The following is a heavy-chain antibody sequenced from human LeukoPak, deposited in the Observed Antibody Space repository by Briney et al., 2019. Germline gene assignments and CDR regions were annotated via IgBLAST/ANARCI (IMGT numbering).Heavy chain of an antibody. J-gene: IGHJ6*04. Sequence: ASVKVSCKVSGYTLTELSMHWVRQAPGKGLEWMGGFNPNDGETIYAQKFQGRVTMTEDTSTDTAYMELSSLRSEDTAVYYCATDLHGSGSPSRAYYYYGIDVWGKGTTVTVSS. CDR3: ATDLHGSGSPSRAYYYYGIDV. D-gene: IGHD3-10*01. CDR1: GYTLTELS. CDR2: FNPNDGET. V-gene: IGHV1-24*01.